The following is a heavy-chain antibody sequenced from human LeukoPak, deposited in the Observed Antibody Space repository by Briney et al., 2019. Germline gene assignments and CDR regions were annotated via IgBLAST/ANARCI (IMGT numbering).Heavy chain of an antibody. D-gene: IGHD3-22*01. Sequence: SETLSLTCAVYGGSFSGYYWSWIRQPPGKGLEWIGEINHSGSTNYNPSLKSRVTISVDTSKNQFSLKLSSVTAADTAVYYCARVVRFRWYYDSSGHFDYWGQGTLVTVSS. CDR3: ARVVRFRWYYDSSGHFDY. CDR2: INHSGST. V-gene: IGHV4-34*01. CDR1: GGSFSGYY. J-gene: IGHJ4*02.